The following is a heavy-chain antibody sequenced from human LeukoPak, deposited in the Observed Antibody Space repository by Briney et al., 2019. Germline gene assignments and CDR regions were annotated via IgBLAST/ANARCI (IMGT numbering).Heavy chain of an antibody. V-gene: IGHV3-30-3*01. CDR3: ASRLGTSDILTGYLHY. CDR1: GFTFSSYA. CDR2: ISYDGSNK. J-gene: IGHJ4*02. D-gene: IGHD3-9*01. Sequence: PGGSLRLPCAASGFTFSSYAMHWVRQAPGKGLEWVAVISYDGSNKYYADSVKGRFTISRDNSKNTLYLQMNSLRAEDTAVYYCASRLGTSDILTGYLHYWGQGTLVTVSS.